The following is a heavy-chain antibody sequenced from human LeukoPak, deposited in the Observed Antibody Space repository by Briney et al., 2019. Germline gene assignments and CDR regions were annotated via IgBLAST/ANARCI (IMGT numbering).Heavy chain of an antibody. J-gene: IGHJ4*02. D-gene: IGHD3-22*01. V-gene: IGHV3-48*03. CDR1: GFTFGSYE. CDR3: AREADSGGYRFDY. Sequence: GGSLRLSCAASGFTFGSYEMHWVRQAPGKGLEWVSYISGGSRILYADSVKGRFTISRDNAKNSLYLQMNSLRAEDTALYYCAREADSGGYRFDYWGQGMLVTVSS. CDR2: ISGGSRIL.